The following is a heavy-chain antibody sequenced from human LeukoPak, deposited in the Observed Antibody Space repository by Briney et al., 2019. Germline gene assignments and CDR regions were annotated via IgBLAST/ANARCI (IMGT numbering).Heavy chain of an antibody. V-gene: IGHV4-34*01. CDR3: ARARPGGSWFDP. D-gene: IGHD1-26*01. CDR1: GGSFSGYY. Sequence: PSETLSLTCAVYGGSFSGYYWSWLRQPPGKGLEWIGEINHSGSTNYNPSLKSRVTISVDTSKNQFSLKLSSLTAADTAVYYCARARPGGSWFDPWGQGTLVTVSS. CDR2: INHSGST. J-gene: IGHJ5*02.